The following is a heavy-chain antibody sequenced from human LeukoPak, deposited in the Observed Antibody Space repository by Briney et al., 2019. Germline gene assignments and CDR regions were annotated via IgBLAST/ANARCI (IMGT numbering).Heavy chain of an antibody. CDR3: ARDVGGDILTCYLDY. V-gene: IGHV4-39*07. CDR1: GGSISSSSYY. D-gene: IGHD3-9*01. Sequence: PSGTLSLTCAVSGGSISSSSYYTGCIRHPPRGRLGWRGSIYYSGNTYYNPSLKSRVTISVDTSMNQFSLRLSSVTAADTAVYYCARDVGGDILTCYLDYWGQGTLVTVSS. CDR2: IYYSGNT. J-gene: IGHJ4*02.